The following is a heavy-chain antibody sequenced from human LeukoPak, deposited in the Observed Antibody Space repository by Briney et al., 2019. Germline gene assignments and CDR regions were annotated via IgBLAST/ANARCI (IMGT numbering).Heavy chain of an antibody. D-gene: IGHD3-9*01. CDR3: ARDRVYDILTGELDY. CDR1: GGTFSSYA. Sequence: EASVKVSCKASGGTFSSYAISWVRQAPGQGLEWMGRIIPILGIANYAQKFQGRVTITADKSTSTAYMELSSLRSDDTAVYYCARDRVYDILTGELDYWGQGTLVTVSS. J-gene: IGHJ4*02. V-gene: IGHV1-69*04. CDR2: IIPILGIA.